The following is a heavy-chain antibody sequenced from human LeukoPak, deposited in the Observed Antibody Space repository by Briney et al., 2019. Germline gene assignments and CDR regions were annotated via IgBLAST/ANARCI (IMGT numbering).Heavy chain of an antibody. CDR1: GFTFSSYS. CDR2: ISSSSSYI. CDR3: AGGRYGDQRVDRGY. D-gene: IGHD4-17*01. V-gene: IGHV3-21*01. J-gene: IGHJ4*02. Sequence: PGGSLRLSCAASGFTFSSYSMNWVRQAPGKGLEWVSSISSSSSYIYYADSVKGRFTISRDNAKNSLYLQVNSLRTEDTAVYYCAGGRYGDQRVDRGYWGQGTLVTVSS.